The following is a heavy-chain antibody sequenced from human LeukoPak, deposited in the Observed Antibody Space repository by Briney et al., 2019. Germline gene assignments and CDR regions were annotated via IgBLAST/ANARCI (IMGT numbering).Heavy chain of an antibody. CDR1: GGSFSGYY. CDR2: INHSGST. J-gene: IGHJ5*02. CDR3: ARGTPRTYYDFWSGYYRGGAWFDP. Sequence: SETLSLTCAVYGGSFSGYYWSWIRQPPGKGLEWIGEINHSGSTNYNPSLKSRVTISVDTSKNQFSLKLSSVTAADTAVYYCARGTPRTYYDFWSGYYRGGAWFDPWGQGTLVTVSS. V-gene: IGHV4-34*01. D-gene: IGHD3-3*01.